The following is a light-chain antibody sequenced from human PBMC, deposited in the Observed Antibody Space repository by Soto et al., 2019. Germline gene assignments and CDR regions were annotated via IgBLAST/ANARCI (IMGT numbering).Light chain of an antibody. Sequence: EIVMTQSPATLSVSPGERATLSCWASQSVSSNLAWYQQKPGRAHRLLIYGASSRATGIPDRFSGSGSGTAFTLTISRLEPEDFAMYYCQQYGYLVTFGGGTKVDIK. CDR1: QSVSSN. V-gene: IGKV3D-15*01. J-gene: IGKJ4*02. CDR2: GAS. CDR3: QQYGYLVT.